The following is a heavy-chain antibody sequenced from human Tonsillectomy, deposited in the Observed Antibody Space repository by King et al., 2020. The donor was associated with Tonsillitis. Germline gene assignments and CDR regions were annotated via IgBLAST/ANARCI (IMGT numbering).Heavy chain of an antibody. V-gene: IGHV1-2*02. CDR2: ISPNSGGT. CDR3: ARDEIVATPSGSAFDL. J-gene: IGHJ3*01. Sequence: VQLVESGAEVKKPGASGKISCKASGYTFSDYYIHWVRQAPGQGLEWMGCISPNSGGTTYAQKFQGRVTMTRDTSMITAYMEVNSLRSDDTAVYYCARDEIVATPSGSAFDLWGQGTMVTVSS. D-gene: IGHD3-10*01. CDR1: GYTFSDYY.